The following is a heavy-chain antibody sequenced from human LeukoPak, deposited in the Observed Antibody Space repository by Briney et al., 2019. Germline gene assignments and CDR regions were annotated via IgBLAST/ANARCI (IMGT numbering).Heavy chain of an antibody. Sequence: PGGSLRLSCAASGFTFSSYGMHWVRQAPGKGLEWVAVISYDGSNKYYADSVKGRFTISRDHSKNTLYLQMNSLRAEDTAVYYCAKEALDYYDSSGYYDYWGQGTLVTVSS. CDR3: AKEALDYYDSSGYYDY. V-gene: IGHV3-30*18. D-gene: IGHD3-22*01. CDR1: GFTFSSYG. J-gene: IGHJ4*02. CDR2: ISYDGSNK.